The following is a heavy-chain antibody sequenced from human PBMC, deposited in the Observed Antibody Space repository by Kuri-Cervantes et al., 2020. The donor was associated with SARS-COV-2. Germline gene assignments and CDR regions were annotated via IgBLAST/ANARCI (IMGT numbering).Heavy chain of an antibody. Sequence: ASVKVSCKASGYTFTGYYMHWVRQAPGQGLEWMGWINPNSGGTNYAQKFQGRVTMTRDTSISTAYMELSRLRSDDTAVYYCERADPPFANCGGDCRLFDFWGQGTMVTVSS. V-gene: IGHV1-2*02. D-gene: IGHD2-21*02. CDR2: INPNSGGT. CDR3: ERADPPFANCGGDCRLFDF. J-gene: IGHJ4*02. CDR1: GYTFTGYY.